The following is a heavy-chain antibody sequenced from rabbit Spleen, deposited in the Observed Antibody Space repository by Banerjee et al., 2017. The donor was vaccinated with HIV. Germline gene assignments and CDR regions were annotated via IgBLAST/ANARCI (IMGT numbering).Heavy chain of an antibody. J-gene: IGHJ2*01. CDR1: GFDFSRTG. Sequence: QEQLMESGGGLVQPGGSLKLSCKASGFDFSRTGVSWVRQAPGKGLEWIGYIDLLFGTTYYANWVNGRFTISSHNAQNTLFLQLHSLTAADTATYFCATADNSYYTGNAFDPWGPGTLVTVS. CDR2: IDLLFGTT. V-gene: IGHV1S47*01. D-gene: IGHD8-1*01. CDR3: ATADNSYYTGNAFDP.